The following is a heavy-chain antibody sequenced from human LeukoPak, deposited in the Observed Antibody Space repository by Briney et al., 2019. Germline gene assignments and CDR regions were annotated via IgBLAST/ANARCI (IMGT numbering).Heavy chain of an antibody. J-gene: IGHJ4*02. V-gene: IGHV4-4*07. Sequence: PSETLSLTCTVSGGSISSHYWSWIRQPAGKGLEWIGRIYGSGTTNNNPSLKSRVTMSIDTSKNQFSLKLSSVTAADTAVYFCARGGDGYTFDYWGQGTLVTVSS. CDR2: IYGSGTT. CDR3: ARGGDGYTFDY. D-gene: IGHD5-12*01. CDR1: GGSISSHY.